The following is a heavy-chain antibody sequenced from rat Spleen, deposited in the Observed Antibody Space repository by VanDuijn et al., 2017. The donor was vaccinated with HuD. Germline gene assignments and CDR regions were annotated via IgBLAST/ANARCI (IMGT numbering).Heavy chain of an antibody. Sequence: EVQLVESGRGLVQPGRSLKLSCAASGFTFSDYNMAWVRQAPKKGLEWVATISYDGSSTYYRDSVKGRFTISRDNAKSTLYLQMDSLRSEDTATYYCARLREGYWYLDVWCPGTMVTVSP. J-gene: IGHJ1*01. CDR1: GFTFSDYN. CDR3: ARLREGYWYLDV. V-gene: IGHV5-7*01. D-gene: IGHD1-11*01. CDR2: ISYDGSST.